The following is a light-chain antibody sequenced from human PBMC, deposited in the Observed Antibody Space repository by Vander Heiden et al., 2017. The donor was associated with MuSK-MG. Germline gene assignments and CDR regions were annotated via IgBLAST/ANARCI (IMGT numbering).Light chain of an antibody. CDR3: QQYNTWPDT. CDR2: EAS. CDR1: QSVSTN. Sequence: EIVMTQSPATLSVSPGERATLSCRASQSVSTNLAWYQKKPGQAPRLLIYEASTRATGIPARFSGSGSGTEFTLTISSLQSEDFAVYYCQQYNTWPDTFGQGTRLEIK. J-gene: IGKJ5*01. V-gene: IGKV3-15*01.